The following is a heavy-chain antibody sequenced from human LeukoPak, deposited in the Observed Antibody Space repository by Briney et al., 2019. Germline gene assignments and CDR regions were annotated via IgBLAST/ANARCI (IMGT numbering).Heavy chain of an antibody. CDR2: ITAHSNTI. J-gene: IGHJ4*02. CDR3: ARDRWEHDY. V-gene: IGHV3-48*04. D-gene: IGHD1-26*01. CDR1: GFTFSSYS. Sequence: GGSLRLSCAASGFTFSSYSMNWVRQAPGKGLEWVAYITAHSNTIYYGDSVGGRFTISRDNAKNSVYLQMNSLRAEDTAVYYCARDRWEHDYWGQGTLVTVSS.